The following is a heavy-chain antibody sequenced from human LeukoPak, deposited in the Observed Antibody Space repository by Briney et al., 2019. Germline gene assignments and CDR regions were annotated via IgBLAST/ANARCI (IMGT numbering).Heavy chain of an antibody. V-gene: IGHV4-34*01. D-gene: IGHD2/OR15-2a*01. Sequence: PSETLSLTCAVYGGSFSGYYWSWIRQPPGKGLEWIGEINHSGSTNYNPSFKSRVTISVDTSKNQFSLKLSSVTAADTAVYYCARGRRLWWFDPWGQGTLVTVSS. CDR3: ARGRRLWWFDP. CDR2: INHSGST. J-gene: IGHJ5*02. CDR1: GGSFSGYY.